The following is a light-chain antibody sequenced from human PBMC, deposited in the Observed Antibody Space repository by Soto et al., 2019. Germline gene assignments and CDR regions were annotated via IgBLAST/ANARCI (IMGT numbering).Light chain of an antibody. J-gene: IGKJ1*01. V-gene: IGKV3-15*01. CDR3: QQYNSRGT. Sequence: EIVMTQSPATLSVSPGERATLSCRASQSVSSNLAWYQQKPGQAPMLLIYDASTRATGIPARFSGSGSGTEFTLTISSLQSEDFAVYYCQQYNSRGTFGQGTKVEIK. CDR1: QSVSSN. CDR2: DAS.